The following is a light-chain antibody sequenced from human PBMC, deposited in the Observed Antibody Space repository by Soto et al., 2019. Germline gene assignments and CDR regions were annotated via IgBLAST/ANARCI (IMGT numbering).Light chain of an antibody. V-gene: IGKV1-5*01. CDR1: QSISSW. Sequence: DIQMPQSPSTLSASVGDRVTTTCRASQSISSWLAWYQQKPGKAPKLLIYDASSLESGVPSRFSGSGSGTEFTLTISSLQPDDFATYYCQQYNSYPFTFGPGTKVDIK. CDR2: DAS. J-gene: IGKJ3*01. CDR3: QQYNSYPFT.